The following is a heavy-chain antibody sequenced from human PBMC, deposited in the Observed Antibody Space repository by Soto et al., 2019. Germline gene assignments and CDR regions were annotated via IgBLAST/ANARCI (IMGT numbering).Heavy chain of an antibody. CDR1: GGSIASVTG. CDR3: ARVWTTVTNWFDP. V-gene: IGHV4-4*02. D-gene: IGHD4-17*01. Sequence: QGHLRNSAQGRLKPWGTLPPPAPSSGGSIASVTGWSGVRKPQGKGLGWIGEIFHSGSTNYNPSLKSRVTISVDKSKNQFSLKLSSVTAADTAVYYCARVWTTVTNWFDPWGQGTLVTVSS. CDR2: IFHSGST. J-gene: IGHJ5*02.